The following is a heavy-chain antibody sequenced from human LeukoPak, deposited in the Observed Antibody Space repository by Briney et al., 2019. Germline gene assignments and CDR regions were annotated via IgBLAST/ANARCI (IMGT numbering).Heavy chain of an antibody. J-gene: IGHJ4*02. CDR2: INWNGGST. CDR3: ARVVRSAVAAFDY. Sequence: PGGSLRLSCAASGFTFDDYGMSWVRQAPGKGLEWVSGINWNGGSTGYADSVKGRFTISRDKAKNSLYLQMNSLRAGDTALYYCARVVRSAVAAFDYWGQGTLVTVSS. V-gene: IGHV3-20*04. D-gene: IGHD6-19*01. CDR1: GFTFDDYG.